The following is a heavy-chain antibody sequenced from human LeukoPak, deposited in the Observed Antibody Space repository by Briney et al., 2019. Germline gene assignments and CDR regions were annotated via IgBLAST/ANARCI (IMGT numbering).Heavy chain of an antibody. J-gene: IGHJ4*02. Sequence: GGSLRLSCAASGFTFSSYGMHWVRQAPGKGLEWVAVISYDGSNKYYADSVKGRFTISRDNSKNTLYLQMNSLRAEDTAVYYCATSGYSGYGIDYWGQGTLVAVSS. CDR3: ATSGYSGYGIDY. CDR1: GFTFSSYG. V-gene: IGHV3-30*03. CDR2: ISYDGSNK. D-gene: IGHD5-12*01.